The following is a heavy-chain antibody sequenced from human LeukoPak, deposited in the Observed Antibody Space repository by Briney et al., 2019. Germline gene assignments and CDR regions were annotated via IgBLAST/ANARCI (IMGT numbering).Heavy chain of an antibody. V-gene: IGHV1-24*01. CDR3: AITLSGATVTTLSAYYYYGMDV. CDR1: GYTLTELS. Sequence: EASVKVSCKVSGYTLTELSMHWVRQAPGKGLEWMGGFDPEDGETIYARKFQGRVTMTEDTSTDTAYMELSSLRSEDTAVYYCAITLSGATVTTLSAYYYYGMDVWGQGTTVTVSS. J-gene: IGHJ6*02. D-gene: IGHD4-17*01. CDR2: FDPEDGET.